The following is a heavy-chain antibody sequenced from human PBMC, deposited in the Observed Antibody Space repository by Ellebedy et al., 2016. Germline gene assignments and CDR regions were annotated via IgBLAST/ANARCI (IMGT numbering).Heavy chain of an antibody. CDR2: INPSGGST. Sequence: ASVKVSXKASGYTFTSYYMHWVRQAPGQGLEWMGIINPSGGSTSYAQKFQGRVTMTRDTSTSTVYMELSSLRSEDTAVYYCARGGGDGYNYGPFDYWGQGTLVTVSS. CDR1: GYTFTSYY. V-gene: IGHV1-46*01. CDR3: ARGGGDGYNYGPFDY. J-gene: IGHJ4*02. D-gene: IGHD5-24*01.